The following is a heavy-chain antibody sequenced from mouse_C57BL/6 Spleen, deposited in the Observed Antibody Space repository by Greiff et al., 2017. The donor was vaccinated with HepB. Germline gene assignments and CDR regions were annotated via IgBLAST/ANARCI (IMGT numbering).Heavy chain of an antibody. CDR2: INPSNGGT. D-gene: IGHD2-4*01. J-gene: IGHJ3*01. CDR3: AREVYDYDRTWFAY. Sequence: QVQLQQSGTELVKPGASVKLSCKASGYTFTSYWMHWVKQRPGQGLEWIGNINPSNGGTNYNEKFKSKATLTVDKSSSTAYMQLSSLTSEDSAVYYCAREVYDYDRTWFAYWGQGTLVTVSA. V-gene: IGHV1-53*01. CDR1: GYTFTSYW.